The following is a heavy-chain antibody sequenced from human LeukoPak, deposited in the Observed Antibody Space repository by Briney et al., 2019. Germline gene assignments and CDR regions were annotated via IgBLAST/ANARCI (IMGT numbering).Heavy chain of an antibody. Sequence: GASVKVSCTASGYTFTNYGINWVRQAPGQGLEWMGWISAYNGNANYGQKLQGRVTMTTDTSTSTAYMELRSLRSDDTAVYYCARGGGSRWNDDPRWFDPWGQGTPVTVSS. V-gene: IGHV1-18*01. D-gene: IGHD1-1*01. CDR1: GYTFTNYG. CDR2: ISAYNGNA. CDR3: ARGGGSRWNDDPRWFDP. J-gene: IGHJ5*02.